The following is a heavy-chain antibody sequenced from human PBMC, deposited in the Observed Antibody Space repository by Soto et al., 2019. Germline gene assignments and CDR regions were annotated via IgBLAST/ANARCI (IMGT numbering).Heavy chain of an antibody. CDR1: GFTFSNYI. Sequence: QVQLVESGGGVVQRGGSLRLSCAVSGFTFSNYIMHLVRQAPGKGLEWVAVISYDGTTKYYADSLKGRFTISRDNSKNPLFLQRTSLSPEDPAVYYCGHRSSYCDSSSCHEDWAQGTLLTISS. CDR2: ISYDGTTK. D-gene: IGHD2-2*01. J-gene: IGHJ4*02. CDR3: GHRSSYCDSSSCHED. V-gene: IGHV3-30-3*01.